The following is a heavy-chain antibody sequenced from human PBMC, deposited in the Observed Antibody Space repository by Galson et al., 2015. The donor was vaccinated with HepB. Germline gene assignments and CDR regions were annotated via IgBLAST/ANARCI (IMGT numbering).Heavy chain of an antibody. CDR1: GYSFTSYW. J-gene: IGHJ4*02. V-gene: IGHV5-10-1*01. CDR2: IDPSDSYT. CDR3: ARHRTKPVNGGYLRY. Sequence: QSGAEVKKPGESLRISCKGSGYSFTSYWISWVRQMPGKGLEWMGRIDPSDSYTNYSPSFQGHVTISADKSISTAYLQWSSLKASDTAMYYCARHRTKPVNGGYLRYWGQGTLVTVSS. D-gene: IGHD3-22*01.